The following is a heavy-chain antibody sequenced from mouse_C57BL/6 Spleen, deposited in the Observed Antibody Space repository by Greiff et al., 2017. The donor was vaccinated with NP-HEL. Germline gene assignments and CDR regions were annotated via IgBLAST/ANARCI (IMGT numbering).Heavy chain of an antibody. CDR2: IWPGGGT. D-gene: IGHD3-2*02. J-gene: IGHJ3*01. CDR1: GFSLTSYA. Sequence: QVQLKESGPGLVAPSQSLSITCTVSGFSLTSYAISWVRQPPGKGLEWLGVIWPGGGTNYNSALKYRLSISKDNSKSQVFLKMNSLQTDDTARYYCARALDSSGYSWFAYWGQGTLVTVSA. V-gene: IGHV2-9-1*01. CDR3: ARALDSSGYSWFAY.